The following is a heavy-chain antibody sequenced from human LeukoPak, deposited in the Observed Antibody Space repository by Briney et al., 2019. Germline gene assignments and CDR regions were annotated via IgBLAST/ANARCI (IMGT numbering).Heavy chain of an antibody. CDR3: ARDTTTYCSSTSCYRKVSWFDP. D-gene: IGHD2-2*01. CDR1: GFSFSSYC. J-gene: IGHJ5*02. V-gene: IGHV3-7*01. Sequence: GGSLRLSCAASGFSFSSYCMTWVRQAPGKGREWVANIKQDGSEKYYVDSVKGRFTISRDNAKNSLYLQMNSLRAEDTAVYYCARDTTTYCSSTSCYRKVSWFDPWGQGTLVTVSS. CDR2: IKQDGSEK.